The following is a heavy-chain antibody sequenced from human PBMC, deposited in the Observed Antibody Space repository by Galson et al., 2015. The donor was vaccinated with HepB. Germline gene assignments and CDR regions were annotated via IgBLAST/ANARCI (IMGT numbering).Heavy chain of an antibody. CDR2: ISGYNGNT. Sequence: SVKVSCKASGYTFTSYSVSWVRQAPGQGLEWMGWISGYNGNTNYAQKLEGRVTMTTDTSTSTAYMELRSLRSDDTAVYYCARDLVSFTFYHYYGMDVWGQGTTVTVSS. CDR3: ARDLVSFTFYHYYGMDV. J-gene: IGHJ6*02. D-gene: IGHD3-16*01. V-gene: IGHV1-18*04. CDR1: GYTFTSYS.